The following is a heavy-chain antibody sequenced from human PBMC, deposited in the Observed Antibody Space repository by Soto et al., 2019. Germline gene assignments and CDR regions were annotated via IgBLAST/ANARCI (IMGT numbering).Heavy chain of an antibody. CDR3: ARDRNYPRDQSDN. J-gene: IGHJ4*02. CDR1: GFTFSSYA. Sequence: GGSLRLSCVGSGFTFSSYAMSWVRQAPGRGPEWVSAIGGDGSTWYADSVRGRFTISRDNSKNTVYVQMNSLRAEDTAIYYCARDRNYPRDQSDNWGQGILVTVSS. D-gene: IGHD1-7*01. CDR2: IGGDGST. V-gene: IGHV3-23*01.